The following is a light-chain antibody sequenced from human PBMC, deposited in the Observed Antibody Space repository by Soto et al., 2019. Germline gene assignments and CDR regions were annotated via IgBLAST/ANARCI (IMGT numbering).Light chain of an antibody. Sequence: QSVLTQPPSASGSPGQSVTISCTGTSSDVGGYNYVSWYQQHPGKAPKLMIYEVTKRPSGVPDHFSGSKSGNTASLTVSGLQAEDEAEYYCSSFAGSNNYVFGTGTKVTVL. J-gene: IGLJ1*01. V-gene: IGLV2-8*01. CDR3: SSFAGSNNYV. CDR1: SSDVGGYNY. CDR2: EVT.